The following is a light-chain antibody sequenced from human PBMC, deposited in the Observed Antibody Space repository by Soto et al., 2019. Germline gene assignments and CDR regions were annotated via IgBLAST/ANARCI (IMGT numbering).Light chain of an antibody. CDR2: DTS. CDR1: TGAVTTSHF. V-gene: IGLV7-46*01. Sequence: QTVVTQEPSLTVSPGGTVTLTCGSSTGAVTTSHFSYWFQQKPGQAPRTLIYDTSNKHSWTPARFSGSLLGGKSALTLSGAQPEDEAEYYCLLSYNGGRVFGGGTKLTVL. CDR3: LLSYNGGRV. J-gene: IGLJ2*01.